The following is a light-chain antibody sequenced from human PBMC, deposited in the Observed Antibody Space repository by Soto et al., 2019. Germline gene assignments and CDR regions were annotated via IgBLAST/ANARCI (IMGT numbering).Light chain of an antibody. V-gene: IGKV4-1*01. J-gene: IGKJ2*01. CDR1: QNILYSPNNKNY. Sequence: DIVMTQSPDSLAVSLGERVTINCKSSQNILYSPNNKNYLAWYQQKPGQPPKLLTYWASTRQSGVPDRFSGSGSETDFTLTISSVQSEDVAVYYCLQYYNSYTFGQGTKLEI. CDR2: WAS. CDR3: LQYYNSYT.